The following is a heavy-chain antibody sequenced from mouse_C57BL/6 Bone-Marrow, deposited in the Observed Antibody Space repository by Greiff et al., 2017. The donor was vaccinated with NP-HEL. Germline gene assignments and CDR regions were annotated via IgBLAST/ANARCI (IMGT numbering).Heavy chain of an antibody. CDR3: ALDLRWPLHWYFDV. V-gene: IGHV1-74*01. CDR1: GYTFTSYW. Sequence: QVQLQQPGAELVKPGASVKVSCKASGYTFTSYWMHWVKQRPGQGLEWIGGIHPSDSDTNYNQKFKGKATLTVDKSSSTAYMQLSSLTSEDAAVYECALDLRWPLHWYFDVWGKGTTVTVSS. J-gene: IGHJ1*03. D-gene: IGHD2-1*01. CDR2: IHPSDSDT.